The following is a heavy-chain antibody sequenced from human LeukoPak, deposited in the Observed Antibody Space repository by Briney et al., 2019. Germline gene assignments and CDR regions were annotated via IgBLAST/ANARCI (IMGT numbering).Heavy chain of an antibody. J-gene: IGHJ4*02. Sequence: PGGSLRLSCAASGFTFSSYSMNWVRQAPGKGLEWVSSISSSSSYIYYADSVKGRFTISRDNAKNSLYLQMNSLRAEDTAVYYCAKGHTSSGWYRFDYWGQGTLVTVSS. CDR1: GFTFSSYS. CDR2: ISSSSSYI. CDR3: AKGHTSSGWYRFDY. V-gene: IGHV3-21*01. D-gene: IGHD6-19*01.